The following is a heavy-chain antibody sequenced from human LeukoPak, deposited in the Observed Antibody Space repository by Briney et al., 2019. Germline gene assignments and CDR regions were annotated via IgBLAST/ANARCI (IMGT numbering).Heavy chain of an antibody. CDR3: ARHYYSSGSFDY. J-gene: IGHJ4*02. D-gene: IGHD3-10*01. Sequence: SETLSLTCTVSGASISSGSYYWSWIRQPAGKGLEWIGRIYTSGGTNYNPSLKSRVTISVDTSKNQFSLKLSSVTAADTAVYYCARHYYSSGSFDYWGQGTLVTVSS. CDR1: GASISSGSYY. V-gene: IGHV4-61*02. CDR2: IYTSGGT.